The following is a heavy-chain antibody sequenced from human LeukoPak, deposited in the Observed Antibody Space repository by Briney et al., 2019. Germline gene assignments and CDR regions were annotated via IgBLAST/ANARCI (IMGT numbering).Heavy chain of an antibody. J-gene: IGHJ4*02. CDR3: ARVSLKDIVVVPAANIATAGRNSTASFDY. Sequence: SETLSLTCAVYGGSFSSYYWRWIRHPPGKGLECIGEIHHSGSTNYNPSLKSRVTISVDTSKNQFSLKLSSVTAADTAVYYCARVSLKDIVVVPAANIATAGRNSTASFDYWGQGTLVTVSS. CDR1: GGSFSSYY. CDR2: IHHSGST. V-gene: IGHV4-34*01. D-gene: IGHD2-2*01.